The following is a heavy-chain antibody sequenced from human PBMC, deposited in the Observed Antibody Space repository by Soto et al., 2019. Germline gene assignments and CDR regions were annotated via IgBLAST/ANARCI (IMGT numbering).Heavy chain of an antibody. CDR2: IYYSGST. D-gene: IGHD6-6*01. CDR3: AGESIAARPSYYYYGMDV. V-gene: IGHV4-39*01. J-gene: IGHJ6*02. Sequence: QLQLQESGPGLVKPSETLSLTCTVSGGSISSSSYYWGWIRQPPGKGLEWIGSIYYSGSTYYNPSLKSRVTISVATSKNQVSLKLSSVTAADTAVYYCAGESIAARPSYYYYGMDVWGQGTTVTVSS. CDR1: GGSISSSSYY.